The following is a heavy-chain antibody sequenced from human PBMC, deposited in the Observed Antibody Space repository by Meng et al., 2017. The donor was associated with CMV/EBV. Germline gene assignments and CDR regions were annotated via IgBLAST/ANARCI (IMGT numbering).Heavy chain of an antibody. Sequence: GESMKISCAASGFTFSSYAMHWVRQAPGKGLEWVAVISYDGSSKYYADSVKGRFTISRDNSKNTLYLQMNSLRAEDTAVYYCARAYVDVPAARYSYGSSLYYYYGMDVWGQGTTVTVSS. CDR2: ISYDGSSK. J-gene: IGHJ6*02. CDR3: ARAYVDVPAARYSYGSSLYYYYGMDV. CDR1: GFTFSSYA. V-gene: IGHV3-30*04. D-gene: IGHD5-18*01.